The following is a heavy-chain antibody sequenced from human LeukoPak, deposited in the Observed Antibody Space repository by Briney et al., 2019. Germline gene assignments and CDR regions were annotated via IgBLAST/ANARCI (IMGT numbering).Heavy chain of an antibody. Sequence: SETLSLTCTVSGVSINTYYASWIRQAPGKRLEFIGFIYNGGNTNHNPSLKSRATISVDTSNNQFSLRLTSVTAADTAMYYCAAGPWELDFWGQGTLVTVSS. D-gene: IGHD1-26*01. CDR1: GVSINTYY. V-gene: IGHV4-4*09. J-gene: IGHJ4*02. CDR3: AAGPWELDF. CDR2: IYNGGNT.